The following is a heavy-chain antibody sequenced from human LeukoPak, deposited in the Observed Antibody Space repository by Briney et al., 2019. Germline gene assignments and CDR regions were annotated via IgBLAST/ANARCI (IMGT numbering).Heavy chain of an antibody. CDR3: ARDRDSSSWSGDAFDI. CDR1: GGTFSSYA. Sequence: GASVKVSCKASGGTFSSYAISWVRQAPGQGLEWMGRIISILGIANYAQKFQGRVTITADKSTSTAYMELSSLRSEDTAVYYCARDRDSSSWSGDAFDIWGQGTMVTVSS. J-gene: IGHJ3*02. V-gene: IGHV1-69*04. CDR2: IISILGIA. D-gene: IGHD6-13*01.